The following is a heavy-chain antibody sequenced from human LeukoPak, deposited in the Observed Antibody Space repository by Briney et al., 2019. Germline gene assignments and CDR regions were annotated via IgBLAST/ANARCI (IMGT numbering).Heavy chain of an antibody. CDR2: INHSGST. D-gene: IGHD3-3*01. CDR3: ARGATDFWSGYYRF. J-gene: IGHJ4*02. V-gene: IGHV4-34*01. Sequence: SETLSLTCAVYGGSFSGYYWSWIRQPPGKGLEWIGEINHSGSTNYNPSLKSRVTISVDTSKNQFSLKLSSVTAADTAVYYCARGATDFWSGYYRFWGQGTLVTVSS. CDR1: GGSFSGYY.